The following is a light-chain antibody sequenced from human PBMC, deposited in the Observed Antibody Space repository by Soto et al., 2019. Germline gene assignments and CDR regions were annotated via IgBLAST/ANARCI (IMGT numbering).Light chain of an antibody. V-gene: IGLV2-14*01. CDR1: SSDVGGYDY. CDR2: DVS. CDR3: SLYSSSNILEV. J-gene: IGLJ3*02. Sequence: QSALTQPASVSGSAGQSITISCTGTSSDVGGYDYVSWYQQHPGKAPKLLIFDVSRRSSGVSNRFSGFKSANTASLTISGLQADDEADYYCSLYSSSNILEVFGGGTKLTVL.